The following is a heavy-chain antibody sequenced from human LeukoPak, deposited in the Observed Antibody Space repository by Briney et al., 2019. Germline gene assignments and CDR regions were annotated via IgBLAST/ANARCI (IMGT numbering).Heavy chain of an antibody. CDR2: ISAYNGNT. D-gene: IGHD6-19*01. V-gene: IGHV1-18*01. CDR1: GYTFTSYG. J-gene: IGHJ4*02. CDR3: ARVGYGSGWYSLDFDY. Sequence: GASVKVACKASGYTFTSYGISWVRQAPREVLGWIGWISAYNGNTNYAQKLQGRVTMTTDTSTSTAYMELRSLRSDDTAVYYCARVGYGSGWYSLDFDYWGQGTLVTVSS.